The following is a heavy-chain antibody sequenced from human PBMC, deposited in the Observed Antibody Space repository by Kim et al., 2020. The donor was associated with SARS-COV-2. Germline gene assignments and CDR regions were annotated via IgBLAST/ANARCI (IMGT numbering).Heavy chain of an antibody. D-gene: IGHD4-17*01. J-gene: IGHJ4*02. Sequence: TYNNPSLKSRVTISVDTSKNQFSLKLSSVTAADTAVYYCASHQYGDPFDYWGQGTLVTVSS. V-gene: IGHV4-39*01. CDR3: ASHQYGDPFDY. CDR2: T.